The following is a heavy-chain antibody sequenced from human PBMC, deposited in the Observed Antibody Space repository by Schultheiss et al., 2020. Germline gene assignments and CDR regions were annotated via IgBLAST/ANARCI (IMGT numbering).Heavy chain of an antibody. J-gene: IGHJ4*02. CDR1: GFTFSGSA. V-gene: IGHV3-15*07. D-gene: IGHD3-3*01. CDR3: TTEGVGVTIFGVVILYYFDY. CDR2: IKSKTDGGTT. Sequence: GESLKISCAASGFTFSGSAMHWVRQAPGKGLEWVGRIKSKTDGGTTDYAAPVKGRFTISRDDSKNTLYLQMNSLKTEDTAVYYCTTEGVGVTIFGVVILYYFDYWGQGTLVNVAS.